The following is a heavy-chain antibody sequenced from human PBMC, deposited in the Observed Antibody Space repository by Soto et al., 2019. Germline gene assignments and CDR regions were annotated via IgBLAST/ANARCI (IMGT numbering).Heavy chain of an antibody. D-gene: IGHD3-10*01. V-gene: IGHV4-59*01. CDR3: AADYASGSWRFDY. J-gene: IGHJ4*02. CDR1: TAPMSSYS. Sequence: SETLSLTCTVSTAPMSSYSRSWIRQPPGKGLEWIGYIYYSGRTTYNPSLKSRLTISLDTSKNQFSLRLTSVTAADTAVYYCAADYASGSWRFDYWGQGALVTVSS. CDR2: IYYSGRT.